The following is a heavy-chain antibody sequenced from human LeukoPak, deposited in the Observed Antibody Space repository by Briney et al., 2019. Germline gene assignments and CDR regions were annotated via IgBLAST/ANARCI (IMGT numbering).Heavy chain of an antibody. CDR2: IHSSGNT. D-gene: IGHD6-19*01. CDR1: GLTVTSIF. CDR3: ARGGSGWYLYPE. Sequence: GGSLRLSCAASGLTVTSIFMTWVRQAPGKWLEWVSVIHSSGNTYYADSVKGRFTISRDNSKNTLYLQMNSLRAEDTAVYYCARGGSGWYLYPEWGQGTMVTVSS. J-gene: IGHJ3*01. V-gene: IGHV3-53*01.